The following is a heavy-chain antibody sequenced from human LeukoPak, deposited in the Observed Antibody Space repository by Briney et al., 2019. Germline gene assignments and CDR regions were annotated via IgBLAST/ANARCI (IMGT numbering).Heavy chain of an antibody. CDR1: GFTFSNAW. Sequence: SGGSLRLSCAASGFTFSNAWMSWVRQAPGKGLEWVGRIKSKTDGGTTDYAAHVKGRFTISRDDSKNTLYLQMNSLKTEDTAVYYCTTLTYCGGDCYPGRFDYWGQGTLVTVSS. CDR3: TTLTYCGGDCYPGRFDY. CDR2: IKSKTDGGTT. D-gene: IGHD2-21*02. V-gene: IGHV3-15*01. J-gene: IGHJ4*02.